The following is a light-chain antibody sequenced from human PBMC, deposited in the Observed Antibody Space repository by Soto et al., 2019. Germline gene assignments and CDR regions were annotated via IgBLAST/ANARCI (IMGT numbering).Light chain of an antibody. J-gene: IGLJ1*01. V-gene: IGLV2-11*01. Sequence: QSVLTQPRSVSGSPGQSVTISCTGTSSDVGGYDYVSWYQQHPGKAPKLMIYDVSKRPSGVPDRFSGSKSGNTASLTISGLQADDEADYYCCSYAGSFIYVFATGTRSPS. CDR3: CSYAGSFIYV. CDR2: DVS. CDR1: SSDVGGYDY.